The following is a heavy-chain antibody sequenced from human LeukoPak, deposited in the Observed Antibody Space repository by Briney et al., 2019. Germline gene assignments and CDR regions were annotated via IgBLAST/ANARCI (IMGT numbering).Heavy chain of an antibody. J-gene: IGHJ5*02. D-gene: IGHD2-2*01. CDR3: ARRSSTNNWFDP. V-gene: IGHV4-59*12. CDR1: GGSISSYY. CDR2: IYYSGST. Sequence: PSETLSLTCTVSGGSISSYYWSWIRQPPGKGLEWIGSIYYSGSTYYNPSLKSRVTISVDTSKNQFSLKLSSVTAADTAVYYCARRSSTNNWFDPWGQGTLVTVSS.